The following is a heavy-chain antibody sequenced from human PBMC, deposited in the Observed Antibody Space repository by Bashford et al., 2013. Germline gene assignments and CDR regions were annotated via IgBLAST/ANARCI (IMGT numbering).Heavy chain of an antibody. CDR2: IYHSGST. J-gene: IGHJ2*01. CDR3: VKTGGYCSTTGCLYWYFDL. CDR1: GGSITSDY. D-gene: IGHD2-2*01. Sequence: SETLSLTCTVSGGSITSDYWSWMRQSPGKGLEWIGYIYHSGSTNYNPSLKSRVTISVDSSKKSFSLKLNSVTATDTAVYYCVKTGGYCSTTGCLYWYFDLWGRGTLVTVSS. V-gene: IGHV4-4*08.